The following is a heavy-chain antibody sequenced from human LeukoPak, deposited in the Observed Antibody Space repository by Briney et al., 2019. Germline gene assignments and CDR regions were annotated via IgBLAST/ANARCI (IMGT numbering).Heavy chain of an antibody. CDR2: IYYSGST. V-gene: IGHV4-31*03. D-gene: IGHD3-10*01. CDR1: GGSISSGGYY. Sequence: SETLSLTCTVSGGSISSGGYYWSWIRQHPWKGLEWIGYIYYSGSTYYNPSLKSRATISVDTSKNQFSLKLSSVTAADTAVYYCASSYGSGSYYYYYYGMDVWGQGTTVTVSS. J-gene: IGHJ6*02. CDR3: ASSYGSGSYYYYYYGMDV.